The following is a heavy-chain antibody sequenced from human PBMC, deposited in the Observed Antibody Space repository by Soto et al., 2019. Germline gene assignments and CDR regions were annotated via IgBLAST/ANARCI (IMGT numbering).Heavy chain of an antibody. CDR3: AKGVTIFGVALWYFDY. D-gene: IGHD3-3*01. V-gene: IGHV3-23*01. Sequence: GGSLRLSCXASGFTFSSYAMSWVRQAPGKGLEWVSAISGSGGSTYYADSVKGRFTISRDNSKNTLYLQMNSLRAEDTAVYYCAKGVTIFGVALWYFDYWGQGTLVTVSS. CDR2: ISGSGGST. J-gene: IGHJ4*02. CDR1: GFTFSSYA.